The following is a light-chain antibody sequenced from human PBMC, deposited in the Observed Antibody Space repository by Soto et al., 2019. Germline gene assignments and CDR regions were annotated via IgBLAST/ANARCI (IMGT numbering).Light chain of an antibody. J-gene: IGLJ1*01. CDR3: ATWDDRLSGRGV. Sequence: QSVLTQPPSASGTPGQRVTISCSGTISKIGSNHVYWYQQLPGMAPTLLIYRNNQRPSGVPDLFSGSKSGTSASLAISGLRSEDEADYYCATWDDRLSGRGVFGTGTKVTVL. CDR2: RNN. CDR1: ISKIGSNH. V-gene: IGLV1-47*01.